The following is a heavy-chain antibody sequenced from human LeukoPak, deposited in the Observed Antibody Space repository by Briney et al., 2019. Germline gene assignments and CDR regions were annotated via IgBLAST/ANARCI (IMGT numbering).Heavy chain of an antibody. J-gene: IGHJ5*02. CDR3: ARVSSGWYEWHWFDP. Sequence: PSETLSLTCTVSGGSISSSSYYWGWIRQPPGKGLEWIGSIYYSGSTYYNPSLMSRVTISVDTSKNQFSLKLSSVTAADTAVYYCARVSSGWYEWHWFDPWGQGTLVTVSS. CDR1: GGSISSSSYY. V-gene: IGHV4-39*01. D-gene: IGHD6-19*01. CDR2: IYYSGST.